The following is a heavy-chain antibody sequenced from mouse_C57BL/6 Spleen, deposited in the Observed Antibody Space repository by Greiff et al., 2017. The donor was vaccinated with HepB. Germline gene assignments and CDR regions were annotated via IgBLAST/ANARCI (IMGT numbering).Heavy chain of an antibody. CDR1: GYTFTDDE. D-gene: IGHD2-1*01. CDR3: TICNYAYFDV. J-gene: IGHJ1*03. Sequence: QVQLKESGAELVRPGASVTLSCKASGYTFTDDEMHWVKQTPVHGLEWIGAIDTETGGTAYNQKFKGKAILTADKSSSTAYLELRSLTSEDSAVYYCTICNYAYFDVWGTGTTVTVSS. CDR2: IDTETGGT. V-gene: IGHV1-15*01.